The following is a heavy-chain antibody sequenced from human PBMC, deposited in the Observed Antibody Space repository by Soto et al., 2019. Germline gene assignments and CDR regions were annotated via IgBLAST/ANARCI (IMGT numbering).Heavy chain of an antibody. CDR2: IRSKAYGGTT. CDR1: GFTFGDYA. D-gene: IGHD2-2*01. Sequence: GGSLRLSCTASGFTFGDYAMSWFRQAPGKGLEWVGFIRSKAYGGTTEYAASVKGRFTISRDDSKSIAYLQMNSLKTEDTAVYYCTRGARCSSTSCYAHYYYYYMDVWGKGTTVTVSS. J-gene: IGHJ6*03. CDR3: TRGARCSSTSCYAHYYYYYMDV. V-gene: IGHV3-49*03.